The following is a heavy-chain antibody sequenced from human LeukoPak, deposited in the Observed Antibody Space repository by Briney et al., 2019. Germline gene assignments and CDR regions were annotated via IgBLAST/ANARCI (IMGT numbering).Heavy chain of an antibody. Sequence: SVKASCKASGFTFTSSAMQWVRQARGQSLEWIGWIVVGSGNTNYAQKFQERVTITRDMSASTAYMELSSLRSEDTAVYYCAAGLAAAGIYWFDPWGQGTLVTVSS. CDR3: AAGLAAAGIYWFDP. CDR1: GFTFTSSA. V-gene: IGHV1-58*02. D-gene: IGHD6-13*01. CDR2: IVVGSGNT. J-gene: IGHJ5*02.